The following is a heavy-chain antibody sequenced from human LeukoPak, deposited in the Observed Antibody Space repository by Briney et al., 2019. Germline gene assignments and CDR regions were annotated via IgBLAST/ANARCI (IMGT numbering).Heavy chain of an antibody. D-gene: IGHD3-22*01. CDR2: IHYTGST. V-gene: IGHV4-59*13. J-gene: IGHJ4*02. CDR3: ARGRPDPQNSDYWDY. Sequence: SETLSLTCTVSRGSISTYYWSWIRQTPGTTLEWIGNIHYTGSTRYNPSLESRVTMSLDTPKNEFSLSLTSMTAAGTAVYYCARGRPDPQNSDYWDYWGQGILVTVSS. CDR1: RGSISTYY.